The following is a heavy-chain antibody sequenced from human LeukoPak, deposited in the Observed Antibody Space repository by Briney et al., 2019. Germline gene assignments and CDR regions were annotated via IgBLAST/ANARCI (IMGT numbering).Heavy chain of an antibody. CDR3: ARGRLNYNSRGYYDNPHLDY. Sequence: ASVKVSCKASVYTFTSYYMHWVRQAPGQGLEWMGIVNPSGGSTSYAQKFQGRVTMTRDMSTGTVYMDLSSLRSEDTAVYYCARGRLNYNSRGYYDNPHLDYWGQGTLVTVSS. J-gene: IGHJ4*02. V-gene: IGHV1-46*01. D-gene: IGHD3-22*01. CDR1: VYTFTSYY. CDR2: VNPSGGST.